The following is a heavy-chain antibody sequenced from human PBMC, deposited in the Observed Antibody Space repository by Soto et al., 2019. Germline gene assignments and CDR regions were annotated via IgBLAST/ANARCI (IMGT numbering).Heavy chain of an antibody. CDR1: GFTFSSYA. CDR2: ISGSGGST. Sequence: EVQLLESGGGLVQPGGSLRLSCAASGFTFSSYAMSWVRQAPGKGLEWVSAISGSGGSTYYADSVKGRFTISRDNCKNPLYLQMNSLRAEDTAVYYCAKGRGYCSSTSCYVGSDYWGQGTLVTVSS. J-gene: IGHJ4*02. CDR3: AKGRGYCSSTSCYVGSDY. D-gene: IGHD2-2*01. V-gene: IGHV3-23*01.